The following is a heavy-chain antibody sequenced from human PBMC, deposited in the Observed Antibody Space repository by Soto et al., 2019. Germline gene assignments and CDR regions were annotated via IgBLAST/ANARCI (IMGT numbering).Heavy chain of an antibody. CDR3: ARGGGSSFFDY. J-gene: IGHJ4*02. Sequence: QVQLEQSGAEVKEPGASVRVSCKLSGDTFTRYYIHWVRQAPGQGLEWMGRINCNSGDTKYAQSFRGRVTMTRDTSINTAYMDLSRLISDDTAVYYCARGGGSSFFDYWGQGMLVTVSS. CDR2: INCNSGDT. CDR1: GDTFTRYY. V-gene: IGHV1-2*06. D-gene: IGHD2-2*01.